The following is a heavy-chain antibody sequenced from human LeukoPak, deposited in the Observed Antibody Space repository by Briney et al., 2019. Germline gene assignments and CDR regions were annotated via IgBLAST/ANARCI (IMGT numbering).Heavy chain of an antibody. CDR3: AKDAVLPHTAMAPEGTFDY. J-gene: IGHJ4*02. CDR2: ISGSGGST. V-gene: IGHV3-23*01. Sequence: GGSLRLSCAASGFTFSSYAMSWVRQAPGKGLEWGSAISGSGGSTYYADSVKGRFTISRDNPKNTLYLQMNSLRAEDTAVYYCAKDAVLPHTAMAPEGTFDYWGQGTLATVSS. CDR1: GFTFSSYA. D-gene: IGHD5-18*01.